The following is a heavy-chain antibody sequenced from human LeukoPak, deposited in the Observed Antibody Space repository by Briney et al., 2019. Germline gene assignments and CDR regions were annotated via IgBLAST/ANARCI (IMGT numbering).Heavy chain of an antibody. CDR2: ISYRGNS. CDR3: ARRTTMVRGEYFDF. Sequence: PSETLSLTCTVSGXSISSSAYYWGWIRQPPGKGLEWIGRISYRGNSYYNASLKSRVNISVDTARNQFSLKLSSVTAADTAVYYCARRTTMVRGEYFDFWGQGTLVTVSS. V-gene: IGHV4-39*01. J-gene: IGHJ4*02. CDR1: GXSISSSAYY. D-gene: IGHD3-10*01.